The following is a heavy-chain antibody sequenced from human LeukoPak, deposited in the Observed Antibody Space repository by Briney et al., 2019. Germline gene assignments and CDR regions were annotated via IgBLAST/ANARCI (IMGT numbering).Heavy chain of an antibody. Sequence: SETLSLTCTVSGGSVSSDYWSWIRQHPGKGLEWIGYIYYSGSTYYNPSLKSRVTISVDTSKNQFSLKLSSVTAADTAVYYCARGGDSSSPYYDFWSGYRWFDPWGQGTLVTVSS. CDR2: IYYSGST. D-gene: IGHD3-3*01. CDR3: ARGGDSSSPYYDFWSGYRWFDP. V-gene: IGHV4-31*03. J-gene: IGHJ5*02. CDR1: GGSVSSDY.